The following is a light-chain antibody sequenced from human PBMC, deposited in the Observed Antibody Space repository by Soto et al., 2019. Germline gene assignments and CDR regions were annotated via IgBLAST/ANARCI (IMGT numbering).Light chain of an antibody. J-gene: IGLJ3*02. CDR3: QVWDSSDDHLWV. CDR2: DDS. V-gene: IGLV3-21*02. Sequence: SYELTQPPSVSVAPRQTARITCGGNIIETNNVHWYQQKPGQAPVLVVYDDSDRPPGIPERFSGSNSGNTATLSISRVEAGDEADYYCQVWDSSDDHLWVFGGGTQLTVL. CDR1: IIETNN.